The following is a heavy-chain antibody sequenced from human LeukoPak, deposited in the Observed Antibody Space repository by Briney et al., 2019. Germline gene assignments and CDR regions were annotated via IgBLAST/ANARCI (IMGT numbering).Heavy chain of an antibody. J-gene: IGHJ4*02. Sequence: SETLSLTRTVSGGSISSYYWSWIRQPPGKGLEWIGYIYYSGSTNYNPSLKSRVTISVDTSKNQFSLKLSSVTAADTAVYYCARHRKYCSGGSCYFDYWGQGTLVTVSS. CDR2: IYYSGST. CDR1: GGSISSYY. CDR3: ARHRKYCSGGSCYFDY. V-gene: IGHV4-59*08. D-gene: IGHD2-15*01.